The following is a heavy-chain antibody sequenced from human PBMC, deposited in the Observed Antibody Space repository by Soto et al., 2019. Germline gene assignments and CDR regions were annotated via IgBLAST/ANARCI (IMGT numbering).Heavy chain of an antibody. CDR2: LYGDDDE. CDR3: AHRSCLGGALRP. V-gene: IGHV2-5*02. D-gene: IGHD1-26*01. CDR1: GFSLTTSGVG. J-gene: IGHJ5*02. Sequence: QITLQEPGPTLVKPTQTLTLTCTFSGFSLTTSGVGVAWIHQHPGKALELLALLYGDDDERYSPSLKTRLSITKDTSKSQVVLTMSNMDPEDTATYYCAHRSCLGGALRPWGQGTPVTVSS.